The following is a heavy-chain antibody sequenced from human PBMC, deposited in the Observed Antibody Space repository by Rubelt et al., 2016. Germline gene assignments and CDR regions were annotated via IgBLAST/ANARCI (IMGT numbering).Heavy chain of an antibody. CDR1: GGSFSGYY. Sequence: VQLQQWGAGLLKPSETLSLTCAVYGGSFSGYYWSWIRQPPGKGLEWIGEINHSGSTNYNPSLKSRVTISVDTSKNQFSLKLSSVTAADTAVYYCASKSSSGWYAFDIWGQGTMVTVSS. J-gene: IGHJ3*02. CDR3: ASKSSSGWYAFDI. D-gene: IGHD6-19*01. V-gene: IGHV4-34*01. CDR2: INHSGST.